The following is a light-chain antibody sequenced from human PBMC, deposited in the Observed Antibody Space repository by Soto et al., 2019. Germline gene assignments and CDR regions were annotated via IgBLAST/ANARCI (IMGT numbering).Light chain of an antibody. CDR1: SSNIESNW. CDR3: TSSTSGSLYV. V-gene: IGLV2-14*01. Sequence: QSVLTQAPSVSGTPGQRVTISCSGSSSNIESNWVYWFQQHPGKAPKLMISEVNNRPSGVSNRFSGSKSGNTASLTISGLQAEDEADYFCTSSTSGSLYVFGTGTKVTVL. J-gene: IGLJ1*01. CDR2: EVN.